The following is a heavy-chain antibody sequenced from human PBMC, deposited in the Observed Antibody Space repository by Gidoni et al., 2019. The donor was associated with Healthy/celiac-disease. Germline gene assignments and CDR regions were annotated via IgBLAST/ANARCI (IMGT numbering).Heavy chain of an antibody. J-gene: IGHJ4*02. V-gene: IGHV4-34*01. D-gene: IGHD2-15*01. CDR2: INHSGST. CDR1: GGSFSGYY. CDR3: ARLAFLGYCSGGSCYSVDY. Sequence: QVQLQQWGAGLLKPSETLSLTCAVYGGSFSGYYWSWIRQPPGKGLEWIGEINHSGSTNYNPSLKSRVTISVDTSKNQFSLKLSSVTAADTAVYYCARLAFLGYCSGGSCYSVDYWGQGTLVTVSS.